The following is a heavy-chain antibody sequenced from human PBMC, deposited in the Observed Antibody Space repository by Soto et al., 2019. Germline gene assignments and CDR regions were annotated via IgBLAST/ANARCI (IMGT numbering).Heavy chain of an antibody. V-gene: IGHV1-18*01. D-gene: IGHD3-16*01. CDR1: GYTFSSYG. Sequence: QVQLVQSGAEVKKPGASVKVPCKASGYTFSSYGISWVRQAPGQGLEWMGWISAYNDNTNYAQKLQGRVTMTTDTSTSTAYMELRSLRSDDTAVYYCARDLSRISLPDAFDIWGQGTMVTVSS. CDR2: ISAYNDNT. CDR3: ARDLSRISLPDAFDI. J-gene: IGHJ3*02.